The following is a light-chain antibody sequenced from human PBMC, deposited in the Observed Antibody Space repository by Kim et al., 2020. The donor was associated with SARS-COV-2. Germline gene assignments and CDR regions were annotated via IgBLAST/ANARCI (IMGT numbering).Light chain of an antibody. V-gene: IGKV1-13*02. CDR2: DAS. J-gene: IGKJ5*01. Sequence: AIQLTQSPSSLSASVGDRVTITCRASQGISSALVWYQQKPGKAPKLLIYDASSLQSGVPSRFSGSGSGTDFTLTISSLQTEDFATYYCQHFNSYPITFGQGTRLEIK. CDR1: QGISSA. CDR3: QHFNSYPIT.